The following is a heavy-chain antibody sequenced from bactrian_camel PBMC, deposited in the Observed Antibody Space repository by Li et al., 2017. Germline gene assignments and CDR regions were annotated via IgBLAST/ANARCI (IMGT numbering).Heavy chain of an antibody. Sequence: HVQLVESGGGSVQAGGSLRLSCARSGDINRRHCVGWFRQSPGKEREGVAAIDSTGSANYADSVKGRFTISHDGAKNLLFLRMDTLKPEDTAKYYCAADPRLVTATFWEADYGYWGQGTQVTVS. V-gene: IGHV3S53*01. CDR3: AADPRLVTATFWEADYGY. CDR2: IDSTGSA. J-gene: IGHJ6*01. D-gene: IGHD2*01. CDR1: GDINRRHC.